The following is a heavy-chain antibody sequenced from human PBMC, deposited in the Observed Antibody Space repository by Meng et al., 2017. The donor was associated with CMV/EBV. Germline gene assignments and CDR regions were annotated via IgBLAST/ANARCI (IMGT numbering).Heavy chain of an antibody. Sequence: GGSLRLSCAASGIPFRTHWMHWVRQAPGKGLVWVSAINRGGTTTTYADSVKGRFTISRDNAKNSLYLQMNSLRAEDTAVYYCARDDSSYWGQGTLVTVSS. CDR1: GIPFRTHW. J-gene: IGHJ4*02. CDR3: ARDDSSY. D-gene: IGHD3-22*01. CDR2: INRGGTTT. V-gene: IGHV3-74*01.